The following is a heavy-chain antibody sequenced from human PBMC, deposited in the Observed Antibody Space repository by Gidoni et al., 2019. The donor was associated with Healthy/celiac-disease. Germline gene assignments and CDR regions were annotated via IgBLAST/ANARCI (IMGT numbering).Heavy chain of an antibody. CDR3: ARDAFFPLAPASAVGCSSTSCFGFDP. D-gene: IGHD2-2*01. CDR1: GYTFTSYY. V-gene: IGHV1-46*01. Sequence: QVQLVQSGAEVKKPGASVKVSCKASGYTFTSYYMHWVRQDTGQGLEWRGIINPGGGSTSYAQKFQGRVTMTRDTSTSTVYMELSSLRSEDTAVYYCARDAFFPLAPASAVGCSSTSCFGFDPWGQGTLVTVSS. CDR2: INPGGGST. J-gene: IGHJ5*02.